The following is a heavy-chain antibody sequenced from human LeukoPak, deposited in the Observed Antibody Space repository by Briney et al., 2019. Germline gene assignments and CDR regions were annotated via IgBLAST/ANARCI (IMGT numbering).Heavy chain of an antibody. V-gene: IGHV3-23*01. D-gene: IGHD3-10*01. CDR1: GFTFSSYG. Sequence: GGTLRLSYAASGFTFSSYGMSWVRQAPGKGLEWVSAISGSGGSTYYADSVKGRFTISRDNSKNTLYLEVISLTAEDTAVYYCAKDDAWLRFGEWSQGTLVTVSS. J-gene: IGHJ4*02. CDR3: AKDDAWLRFGE. CDR2: ISGSGGST.